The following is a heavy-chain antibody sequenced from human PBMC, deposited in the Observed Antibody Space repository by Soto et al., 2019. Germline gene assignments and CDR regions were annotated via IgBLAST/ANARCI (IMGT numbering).Heavy chain of an antibody. D-gene: IGHD6-19*01. Sequence: QVQLEESGGGVVQPGRSLRLSCAASGFTFSSYGMHWVRQAPGKGLEWVTVIWYDGSNKYYADSVKGRFTISRDNSKNTLYLHMNSLGAEDTAVYYCARIPQIAVAGTRFGYFDLWCRGTLVTVSS. CDR1: GFTFSSYG. V-gene: IGHV3-33*01. CDR2: IWYDGSNK. CDR3: ARIPQIAVAGTRFGYFDL. J-gene: IGHJ2*01.